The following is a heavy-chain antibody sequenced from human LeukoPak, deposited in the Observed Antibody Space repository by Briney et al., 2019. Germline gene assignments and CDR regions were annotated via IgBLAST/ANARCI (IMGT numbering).Heavy chain of an antibody. CDR2: IIPIFGTA. D-gene: IGHD6-13*01. Sequence: GASVNVSRKASGGTFSSYAVSWVRQAPGQGLEWMGGIIPIFGTANYAQKFQGRVTITTDESTSTAYMELSSLRSEDTAVYYCARGSSSWPKYYFDYWGQGTLVTVSS. CDR3: ARGSSSWPKYYFDY. CDR1: GGTFSSYA. V-gene: IGHV1-69*05. J-gene: IGHJ4*02.